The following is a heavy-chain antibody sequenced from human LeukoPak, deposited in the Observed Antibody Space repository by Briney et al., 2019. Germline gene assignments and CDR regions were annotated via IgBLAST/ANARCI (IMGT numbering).Heavy chain of an antibody. J-gene: IGHJ4*02. Sequence: SVKVSCKASGGTFSSYAISWVRQAPGQGLEWMGGIIPIFGTANYAQKFQGRVTITADESTSTAYMELSSLRSEDTAVYYCARDHHYYGSGSYYNKLFDYRGQGTLATVSS. CDR2: IIPIFGTA. CDR3: ARDHHYYGSGSYYNKLFDY. CDR1: GGTFSSYA. D-gene: IGHD3-10*01. V-gene: IGHV1-69*13.